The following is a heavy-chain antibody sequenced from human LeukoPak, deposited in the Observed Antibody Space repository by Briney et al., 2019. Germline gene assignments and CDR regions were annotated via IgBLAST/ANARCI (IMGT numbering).Heavy chain of an antibody. CDR1: GFTFSSYA. D-gene: IGHD3-16*02. Sequence: GGSLRLSCAASGFTFSSYAMSWVRQAPGKGLEWVSAISGSGGSTYYADSVKGRFTISRDNSKNTLYLQMNSLRAEGTAVYYCAKDQRYYDYVWGSYRYPRLDYWGQGTLVTVSS. CDR2: ISGSGGST. CDR3: AKDQRYYDYVWGSYRYPRLDY. V-gene: IGHV3-23*01. J-gene: IGHJ4*02.